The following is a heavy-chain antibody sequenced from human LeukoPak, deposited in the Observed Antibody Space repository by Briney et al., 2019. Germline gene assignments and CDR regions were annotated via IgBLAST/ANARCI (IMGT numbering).Heavy chain of an antibody. CDR2: IYYSGST. V-gene: IGHV4-39*01. J-gene: IGHJ4*02. CDR1: GGSISSSSYY. Sequence: PSETLSLTCTVSGGSISSSSYYWGWIRQPPGKGLEWIGSIYYSGSTYYNPSLKSRVTISVDTSKNQFSLKLSSVTAADTAVYYCARQRGVRGTFDYWGQGTLVTVSS. D-gene: IGHD3-10*01. CDR3: ARQRGVRGTFDY.